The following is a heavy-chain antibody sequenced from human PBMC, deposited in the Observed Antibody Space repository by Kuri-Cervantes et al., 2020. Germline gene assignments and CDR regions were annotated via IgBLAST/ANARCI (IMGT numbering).Heavy chain of an antibody. V-gene: IGHV3-23*01. CDR3: ALSSSSWGLNYYYYMDV. CDR1: GFTFSSYS. J-gene: IGHJ6*03. D-gene: IGHD6-13*01. CDR2: SSDNT. Sequence: GGSLRLSCAASGFTFSSYSMSWVRQAPGKGLEWVSTSSDNTYYADSVKGRFTISRDNSKNTLYLQMNSLRAEDTAVYYCALSSSSWGLNYYYYMDVWGKGTTVTVSS.